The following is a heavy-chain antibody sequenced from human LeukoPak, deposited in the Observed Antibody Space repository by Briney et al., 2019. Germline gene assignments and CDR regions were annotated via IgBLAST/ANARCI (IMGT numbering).Heavy chain of an antibody. V-gene: IGHV3-23*01. CDR1: GFTFSSYA. J-gene: IGHJ5*02. CDR3: AKDQQQRGGSWFDP. CDR2: ISGSGGST. D-gene: IGHD3-16*01. Sequence: PGGSLRLSCAASGFTFSSYAMSWVRQAPGKGLEWVSAISGSGGSTYYADSVKGRFTISRDNSKNTLYLQMNSLRAEDTAVHYCAKDQQQRGGSWFDPWGQGTLVTVSS.